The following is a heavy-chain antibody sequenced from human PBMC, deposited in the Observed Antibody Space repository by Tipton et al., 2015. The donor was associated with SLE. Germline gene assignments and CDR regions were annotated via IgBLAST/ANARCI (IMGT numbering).Heavy chain of an antibody. D-gene: IGHD3-22*01. Sequence: TLSLTCTVSGYSISIGYHWGWIRQSPGKGLEWIGSTYHSGTTYYNPSLKSRVTISVDTSKNQFSLKRRSVTAADTAVYYCARVDYYDSSGYYSDDAFDIWGQGTMVTVSS. CDR2: TYHSGTT. CDR1: GYSISIGYH. J-gene: IGHJ3*02. V-gene: IGHV4-38-2*02. CDR3: ARVDYYDSSGYYSDDAFDI.